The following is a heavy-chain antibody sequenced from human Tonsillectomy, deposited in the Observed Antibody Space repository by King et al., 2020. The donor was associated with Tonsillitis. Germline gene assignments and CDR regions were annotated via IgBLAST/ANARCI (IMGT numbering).Heavy chain of an antibody. CDR3: ARKSTIVVVPAAIFAFDI. CDR2: IYPGDSDT. CDR1: GYSFTSYW. D-gene: IGHD2-2*02. J-gene: IGHJ3*02. Sequence: VQLVESGAEVKKPEESLKISCKGSGYSFTSYWIGWVRQMPGKGLEWMGIIYPGDSDTRYSPSFQGQVTISADKSISTAYLQWSSLKASDTAMYYFARKSTIVVVPAAIFAFDIWGQGTMVTVSS. V-gene: IGHV5-51*01.